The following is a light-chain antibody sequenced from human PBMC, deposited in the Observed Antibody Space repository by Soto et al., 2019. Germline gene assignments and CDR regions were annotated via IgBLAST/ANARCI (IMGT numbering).Light chain of an antibody. CDR2: WAS. Sequence: DIVMTQSPDSLAVSLGERATINCKSSQSLSYSSNKKNYLAWYQQKPGQPPKMLIYWASTRESGVPDRFTGSGSGTDFTLTISSLRAEDVALYFFQQYYTSRTFGQGTRVEIK. CDR1: QSLSYSSNKKNY. CDR3: QQYYTSRT. V-gene: IGKV4-1*01. J-gene: IGKJ1*01.